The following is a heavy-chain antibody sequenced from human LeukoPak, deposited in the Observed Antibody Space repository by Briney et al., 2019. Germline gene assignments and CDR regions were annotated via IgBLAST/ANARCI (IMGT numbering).Heavy chain of an antibody. D-gene: IGHD2-2*01. Sequence: ASVKVSCKASGYKFTSYAINWVRQAPGQGLEWVGWISAYNGDKDYAQKLQDRVTMTTDTSTSTAYMELRGLTSDDTAVYYCARDPLRSTWSNYYNALDVWGQGTTVTVSS. CDR3: ARDPLRSTWSNYYNALDV. J-gene: IGHJ6*02. CDR1: GYKFTSYA. V-gene: IGHV1-18*01. CDR2: ISAYNGDK.